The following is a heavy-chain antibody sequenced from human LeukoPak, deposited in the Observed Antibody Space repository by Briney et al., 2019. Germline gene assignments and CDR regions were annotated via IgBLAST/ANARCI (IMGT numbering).Heavy chain of an antibody. CDR3: ARHYFSTLTTLLRGVKKQKSRFDP. V-gene: IGHV4-59*08. Sequence: SETLSLTCAVYGGSFSGYYWSWIRQPPGKGLEWIGYIYYSGSTNYNPSLKSRVTISVDTSKNQFSLKLSSVTAADTAVYYCARHYFSTLTTLLRGVKKQKSRFDPWGQGTLVTVSS. J-gene: IGHJ5*02. D-gene: IGHD4-17*01. CDR1: GGSFSGYY. CDR2: IYYSGST.